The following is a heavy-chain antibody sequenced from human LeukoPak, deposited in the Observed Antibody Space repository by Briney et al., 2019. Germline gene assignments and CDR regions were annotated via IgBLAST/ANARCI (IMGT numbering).Heavy chain of an antibody. Sequence: GGSLRLSCAVSGFTFSDHYMDWVRQAPGKELEWVGHIRKKANSYTTEYAASVRGRFTISRDDSKSSMYLQMNSLKTEDTAVYYCTRVSPLAYFFDFWGQGTLVTVSS. D-gene: IGHD5/OR15-5a*01. CDR2: IRKKANSYTT. V-gene: IGHV3-72*01. CDR1: GFTFSDHY. J-gene: IGHJ4*02. CDR3: TRVSPLAYFFDF.